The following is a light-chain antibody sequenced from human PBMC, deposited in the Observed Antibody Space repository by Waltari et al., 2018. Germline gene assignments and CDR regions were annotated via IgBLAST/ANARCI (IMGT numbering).Light chain of an antibody. J-gene: IGKJ1*01. CDR2: AAS. Sequence: EVVLTQSPGTLSLSPGERATLSCRASQSVGKYIVWYQQRPGQAPRLLIYAASTRATGIPDRFSGSGSGTDFSLTISRLEPEDFAVYYCQNHERLPATFGQWTKVEI. CDR1: QSVGKY. CDR3: QNHERLPAT. V-gene: IGKV3-20*01.